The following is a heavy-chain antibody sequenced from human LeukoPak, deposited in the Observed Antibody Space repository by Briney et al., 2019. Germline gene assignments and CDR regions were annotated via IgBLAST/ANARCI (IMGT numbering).Heavy chain of an antibody. J-gene: IGHJ6*03. CDR1: GFTFSSYA. D-gene: IGHD2-15*01. V-gene: IGHV3-30*04. CDR2: ISYDGSNK. Sequence: GGSLRLSCAASGFTFSSYAMHWVRQAPGKGLEWGAVISYDGSNKYYADSVKGRITISRDNSKNTLYLQMSSLRAEDTAVYYCARDGHERAVVVAAPLSDYYMDVWGKGTTVTVSS. CDR3: ARDGHERAVVVAAPLSDYYMDV.